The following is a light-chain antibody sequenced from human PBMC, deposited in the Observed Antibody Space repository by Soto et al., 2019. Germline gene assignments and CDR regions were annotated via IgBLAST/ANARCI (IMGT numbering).Light chain of an antibody. J-gene: IGLJ1*01. CDR2: EVS. CDR3: SSYTSSSTPYV. Sequence: QSALTQPASVSGSPGQSITISCTGTSSDVGGYNYVSWYQQHPGKAPKLMIYEVSNRPSGVSNRFSGSKSGNTASLTISGRQAEDEADYYCSSYTSSSTPYVFGTGAKLTV. V-gene: IGLV2-14*01. CDR1: SSDVGGYNY.